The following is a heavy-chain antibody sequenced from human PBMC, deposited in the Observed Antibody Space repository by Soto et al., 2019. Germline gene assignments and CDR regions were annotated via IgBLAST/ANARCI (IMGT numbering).Heavy chain of an antibody. D-gene: IGHD6-19*01. Sequence: GGSLRLSCAASGFSFSSYSMNWVRQAPGKGLEWVAVISYDGSNKYYADSVKGRFTISRDNSKNTLYLQMNSLRAEDTAVYYCAKALWVVAGINWFDPWGQGTLVTVSS. V-gene: IGHV3-30*18. CDR1: GFSFSSYS. CDR3: AKALWVVAGINWFDP. J-gene: IGHJ5*02. CDR2: ISYDGSNK.